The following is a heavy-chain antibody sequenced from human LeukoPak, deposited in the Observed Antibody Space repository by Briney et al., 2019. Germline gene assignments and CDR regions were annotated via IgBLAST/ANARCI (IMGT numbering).Heavy chain of an antibody. D-gene: IGHD1-26*01. J-gene: IGHJ4*02. CDR2: IYSDGST. CDR1: GFIVSGVL. Sequence: PGGSLRLSCAASGFIVSGVLMSWVRQAPGKGLEWVSVIYSDGSTYYADSVKGRFTISRDNSKNTLDLQMTGLRAEDTAVYYCARERGRGRDSPWFDYWGQGTLVTVSS. V-gene: IGHV3-53*01. CDR3: ARERGRGRDSPWFDY.